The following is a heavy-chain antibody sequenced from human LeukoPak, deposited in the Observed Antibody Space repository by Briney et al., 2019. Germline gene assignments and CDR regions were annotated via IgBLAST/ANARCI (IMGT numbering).Heavy chain of an antibody. CDR2: IRGSGGST. J-gene: IGHJ6*03. V-gene: IGHV3-23*01. CDR3: AKDRSYYYYMDV. CDR1: GFTFSSYA. Sequence: GGSLRLSCAASGFTFSSYAMSWVRQAPGKGLEWVSAIRGSGGSTYYADSVKGRFTISRDNSKNTLYLQMNSLRAEDTAVYYCAKDRSYYYYMDVWGKGTTVTISS.